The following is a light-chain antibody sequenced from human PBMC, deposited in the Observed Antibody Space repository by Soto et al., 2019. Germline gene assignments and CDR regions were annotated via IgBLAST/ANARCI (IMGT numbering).Light chain of an antibody. CDR1: QSITSR. V-gene: IGKV1-5*03. CDR3: QQYNSYWT. Sequence: DIQMTPSPSTLSASVGDRVTITCRASQSITSRLAWYQQKPGKAPKLLIYKASSLESGVPPRFSGSGSGTEFTLTISSLQHDDSATYYCQQYNSYWTFAQGTKG. CDR2: KAS. J-gene: IGKJ1*01.